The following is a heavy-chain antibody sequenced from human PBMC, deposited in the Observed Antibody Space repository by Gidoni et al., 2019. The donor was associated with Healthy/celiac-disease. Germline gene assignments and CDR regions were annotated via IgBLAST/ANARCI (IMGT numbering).Heavy chain of an antibody. Sequence: EVQLLESWGGLVQPGGSLSLTCAASGCIFNSYAMSWVRQAPGKGLGCVSAISGSGGSTYYADSVKGRFTISKDNSKNTLYLQMNSLRAEDTAVYYCARRSIAAAEDFDYWGQGTLVTVSS. CDR1: GCIFNSYA. CDR3: ARRSIAAAEDFDY. V-gene: IGHV3-23*01. D-gene: IGHD6-13*01. CDR2: ISGSGGST. J-gene: IGHJ4*02.